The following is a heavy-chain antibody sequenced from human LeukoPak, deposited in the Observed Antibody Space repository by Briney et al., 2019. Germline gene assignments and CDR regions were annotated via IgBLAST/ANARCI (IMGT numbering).Heavy chain of an antibody. CDR2: IKEDGSET. CDR1: GFIFKKYW. J-gene: IGHJ3*02. CDR3: ARDPGDCSSTSCYTGAHDAFDI. V-gene: IGHV3-7*01. D-gene: IGHD2-2*02. Sequence: PGGSLRLSCVASGFIFKKYWMNWVRQVPGKGLECLANIKEDGSETYYADSVKGRFTISRDNPKNLLFLQINSLRVEDTAVYYCARDPGDCSSTSCYTGAHDAFDIWGRGTMVTVSS.